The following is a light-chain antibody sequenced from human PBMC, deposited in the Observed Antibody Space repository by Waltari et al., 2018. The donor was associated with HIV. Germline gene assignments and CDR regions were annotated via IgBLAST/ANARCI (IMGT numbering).Light chain of an antibody. CDR3: NSRDTSGNRLL. CDR1: SLRTYY. CDR2: GKN. V-gene: IGLV3-19*01. J-gene: IGLJ3*02. Sequence: SSELTQDPAVSVALGQTVRITCREDSLRTYYGSWYQQKPGQAPILVIYGKNYRPSGIPERFSGSNSENTASLIITGAQAEDEADYYCNSRDTSGNRLLFGGGTKLTVI.